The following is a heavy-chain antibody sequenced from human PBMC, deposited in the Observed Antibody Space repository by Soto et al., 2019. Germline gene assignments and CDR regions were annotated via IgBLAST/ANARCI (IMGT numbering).Heavy chain of an antibody. CDR1: GGSISSSSYY. J-gene: IGHJ5*02. V-gene: IGHV4-39*01. CDR3: ARHSNPPYSGYDWGRRTNWFDP. D-gene: IGHD5-12*01. CDR2: IYYSGTT. Sequence: QLQLQESGPGLVKPSETLSLTCTVSGGSISSSSYYWGWIRQPPGKGLEWIGSIYYSGTTSYYPSLKSRVAISVATPKNQCSLKLSSVSAAETALYYCARHSNPPYSGYDWGRRTNWFDPWGQGTLVTVSS.